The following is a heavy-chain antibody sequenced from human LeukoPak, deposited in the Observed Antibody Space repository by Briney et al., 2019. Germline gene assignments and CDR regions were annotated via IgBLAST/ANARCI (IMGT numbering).Heavy chain of an antibody. CDR3: AADVGYCCSTSCYMGWFDP. J-gene: IGHJ5*02. Sequence: GASVKVSCKASGYTFTGYYMHWVRQAPGQGLEWMGWINPNSGGTNYAQKFQGRVTMTRDTSISTAYMELSRLRSDDTAVYYCAADVGYCCSTSCYMGWFDPWGQGTLVTVSS. CDR1: GYTFTGYY. D-gene: IGHD2-2*03. CDR2: INPNSGGT. V-gene: IGHV1-2*02.